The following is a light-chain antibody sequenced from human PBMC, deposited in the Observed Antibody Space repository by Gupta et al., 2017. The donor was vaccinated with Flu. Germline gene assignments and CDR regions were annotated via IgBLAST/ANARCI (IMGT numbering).Light chain of an antibody. CDR3: MQALQTPRT. CDR1: QSLLHSNGYNY. V-gene: IGKV2-28*01. CDR2: LGS. Sequence: VTPGEPASISCRSSQSLLHSNGYNYLDWYLQKPGQSPQLLIYLGSNRASGVPDRFSGSGSGTDFTLKISRVEAEDVGVYYCMQALQTPRTFGQGTKLEI. J-gene: IGKJ2*01.